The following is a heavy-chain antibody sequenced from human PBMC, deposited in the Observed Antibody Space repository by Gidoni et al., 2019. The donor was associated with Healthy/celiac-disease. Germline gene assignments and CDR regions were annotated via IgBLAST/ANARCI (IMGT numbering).Heavy chain of an antibody. V-gene: IGHV4-39*01. J-gene: IGHJ4*02. CDR1: GGSISSSSYY. CDR2: IYYSGST. CDR3: ARRFFVGYSYGYFDY. Sequence: QLQLQESGPGLVKPSETLSLTCTVSGGSISSSSYYWGWIRQPPGKGLEWIGSIYYSGSTYYNPSLKSRVTISVDTSKNQFSLKLSSVTAADTAVYYCARRFFVGYSYGYFDYWGQGTLVTVSS. D-gene: IGHD5-18*01.